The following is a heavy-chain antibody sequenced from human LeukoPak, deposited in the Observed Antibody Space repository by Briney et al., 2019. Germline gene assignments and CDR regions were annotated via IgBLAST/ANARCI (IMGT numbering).Heavy chain of an antibody. D-gene: IGHD3-22*01. CDR3: ARVDYDSSGLDYYYFYGMDV. CDR1: GFTFSSYA. Sequence: GGSLRLSCAASGFTFSSYAMHWVRQAPGKGLDWVAFISFDGSNKYYADSVKGRFTISRDNSKNTLYLHMNSLRADDTAVYYCARVDYDSSGLDYYYFYGMDVWGQGTTVTVSS. CDR2: ISFDGSNK. V-gene: IGHV3-30*14. J-gene: IGHJ6*02.